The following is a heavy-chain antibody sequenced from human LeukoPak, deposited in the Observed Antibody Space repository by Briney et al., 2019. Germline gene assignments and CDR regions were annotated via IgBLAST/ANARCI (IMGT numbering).Heavy chain of an antibody. Sequence: GGSLRLSCAASGFTFSSYAMSWVRQAPGKGLEWVSAISGSGGSTYYADSVKGRFTISRDNSKNTLYLQMNSLRAEDTAVYYCGRDPNGDYVGAFDMWGQGTVVTVSS. D-gene: IGHD4-17*01. CDR2: ISGSGGST. V-gene: IGHV3-23*01. CDR3: GRDPNGDYVGAFDM. CDR1: GFTFSSYA. J-gene: IGHJ3*02.